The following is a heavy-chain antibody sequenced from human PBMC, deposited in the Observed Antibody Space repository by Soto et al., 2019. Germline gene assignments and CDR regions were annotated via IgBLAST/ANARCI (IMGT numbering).Heavy chain of an antibody. D-gene: IGHD1-1*01. CDR2: IWYDGSNK. CDR3: ARDRGGTENSYDYYGMDV. V-gene: IGHV3-33*01. Sequence: VQLVESGGGVVQPGRSLRLSCAASGFTFSSYGMHWVRQAPGKGLEWVAVIWYDGSNKYYEDSVKGRFTISRDNSKNTLYLQMNSLRAEDTAVYYCARDRGGTENSYDYYGMDVWGQGTTVTVSS. CDR1: GFTFSSYG. J-gene: IGHJ6*02.